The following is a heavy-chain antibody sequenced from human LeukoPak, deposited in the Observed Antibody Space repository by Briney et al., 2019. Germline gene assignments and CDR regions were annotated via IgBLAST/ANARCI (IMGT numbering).Heavy chain of an antibody. CDR1: GGSISNSY. Sequence: PSGTLSLTCTVSGGSISNSYWSWIRQPAGKGLEWIGHIYSTGSTNYNPSLESRLTMSVDTSKNQFSLKLRSVTAADTALYYCARRDIMRTFDVWGQGTMVTVSS. V-gene: IGHV4-4*07. CDR3: ARRDIMRTFDV. CDR2: IYSTGST. D-gene: IGHD3-9*01. J-gene: IGHJ3*01.